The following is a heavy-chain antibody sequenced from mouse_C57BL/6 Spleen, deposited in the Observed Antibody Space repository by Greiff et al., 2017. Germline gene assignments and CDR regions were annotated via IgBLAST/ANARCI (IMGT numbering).Heavy chain of an antibody. V-gene: IGHV3-6*01. J-gene: IGHJ1*03. CDR2: ISYDGSN. CDR3: ARENGTYWYFDV. D-gene: IGHD2-1*01. Sequence: VQLQQSGPGLMKPSQSLSLTCSVTGYSITSGYYWNWIRQFPGNKLEWMGYISYDGSNNYNPSLKNRISITRDTSKNQFFLKLNSVTTEDTATYYCARENGTYWYFDVWGTGTTVTVSS. CDR1: GYSITSGYY.